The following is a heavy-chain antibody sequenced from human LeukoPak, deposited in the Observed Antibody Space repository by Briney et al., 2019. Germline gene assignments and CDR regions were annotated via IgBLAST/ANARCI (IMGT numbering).Heavy chain of an antibody. CDR1: GDSISNSY. D-gene: IGHD1-26*01. CDR2: IYSSGST. V-gene: IGHV4-59*08. J-gene: IGHJ4*02. CDR3: ARHRSDGTYPLDY. Sequence: PSETLSLTCTVSGDSISNSYWSWVRQPPGKGLEWIGHIYSSGSTTYSPSLKSRVTMSVDTSKNQFSLKLTSVTAADTAVYYCARHRSDGTYPLDYWGQGALVTVSS.